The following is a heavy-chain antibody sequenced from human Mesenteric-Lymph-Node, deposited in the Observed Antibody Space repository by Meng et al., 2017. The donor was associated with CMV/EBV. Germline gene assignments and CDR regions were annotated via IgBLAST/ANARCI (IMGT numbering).Heavy chain of an antibody. CDR1: GFSVNANH. CDR3: ARDPSNLAIYGGDGNSGY. D-gene: IGHD3-3*01. Sequence: GGSLRLSCAATGFSVNANHMSWVRQAPGKGLEWLSVIYNGGGTFYADSVKGRFTISRDNSKNTLYLQMNSLRAGDTAVYYCARDPSNLAIYGGDGNSGYWGQGILVTVSS. CDR2: IYNGGGT. J-gene: IGHJ4*02. V-gene: IGHV3-53*01.